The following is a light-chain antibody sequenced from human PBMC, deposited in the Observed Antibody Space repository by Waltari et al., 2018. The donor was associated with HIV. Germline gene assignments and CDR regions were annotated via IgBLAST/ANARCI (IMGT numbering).Light chain of an antibody. V-gene: IGLV8-61*01. CDR1: SSSVPTCYH. J-gene: IGLJ3*02. CDR2: STN. Sequence: QTVVTQEPSFSVSPGGTVTPTCGLSSSSVPTCYHRSWFQQTPGQAPRTLIYSTNTRSSGVPDRFSGSILGNRAALTITGAQADDESDYYCVLYLGSGISVFGGGTKLTVV. CDR3: VLYLGSGISV.